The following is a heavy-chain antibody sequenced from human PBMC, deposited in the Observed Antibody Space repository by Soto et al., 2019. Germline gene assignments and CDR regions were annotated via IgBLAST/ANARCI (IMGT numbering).Heavy chain of an antibody. CDR3: AREPELPSKTKWFDP. CDR2: INHSGST. CDR1: GGSFSCYY. V-gene: IGHV4-34*01. D-gene: IGHD1-7*01. J-gene: IGHJ5*02. Sequence: SETLSLTCAVYGGSFSCYYWSWIRQPPGKGLEWIGEINHSGSTNYNPSLKSRVTISVDTSKNQFSLKLSSVTAADTAVYYCAREPELPSKTKWFDPWGQGTLVTV.